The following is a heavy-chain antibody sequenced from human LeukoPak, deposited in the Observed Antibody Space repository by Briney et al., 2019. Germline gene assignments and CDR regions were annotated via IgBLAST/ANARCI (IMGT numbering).Heavy chain of an antibody. CDR2: IYPGDSDT. V-gene: IGHV5-51*01. D-gene: IGHD6-13*01. J-gene: IGHJ4*02. CDR3: ARAGYSSSWYFDY. CDR1: GYSFTSYW. Sequence: GESLKISFKGSGYSFTSYWIGWVRQMPGKGLEWMGIIYPGDSDTRHSPSFQGQVTISADKSISTAYLQWSSLKASDTAMYYCARAGYSSSWYFDYWGQGTLVTVSS.